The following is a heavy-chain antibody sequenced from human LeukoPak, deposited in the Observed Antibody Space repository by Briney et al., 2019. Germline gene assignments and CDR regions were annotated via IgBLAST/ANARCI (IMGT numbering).Heavy chain of an antibody. Sequence: SETLSLTCTVSGGSISSYYWSWIRQPPGKGLEWIGYIYYSGSTNYNPSLKSRVTISVDTSKNQFSLKLSSVTAADTAVYYCARDLVAAAGYYYYYYMDVWGKGTTVTISS. J-gene: IGHJ6*03. CDR3: ARDLVAAAGYYYYYYMDV. CDR2: IYYSGST. D-gene: IGHD6-13*01. CDR1: GGSISSYY. V-gene: IGHV4-59*12.